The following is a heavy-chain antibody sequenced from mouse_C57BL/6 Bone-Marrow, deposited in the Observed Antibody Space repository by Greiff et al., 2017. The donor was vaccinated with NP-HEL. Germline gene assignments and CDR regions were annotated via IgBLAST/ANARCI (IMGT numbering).Heavy chain of an antibody. D-gene: IGHD2-5*01. CDR3: TRPLYYSNYGYAMDY. V-gene: IGHV1-15*01. CDR1: GYTFTDYE. J-gene: IGHJ4*01. CDR2: IDPETGGT. Sequence: LQQSGAELVRPGASVTLSCKASGYTFTDYEMHWVKQTPVHGLEWIGAIDPETGGTAYNQKFKGKGIVTADKSSSTAYMELRILTSEDSAVYYCTRPLYYSNYGYAMDYWGQGTSVTVSS.